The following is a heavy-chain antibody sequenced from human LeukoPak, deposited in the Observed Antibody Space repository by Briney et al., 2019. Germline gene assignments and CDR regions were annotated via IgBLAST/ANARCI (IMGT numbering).Heavy chain of an antibody. CDR2: ISYDGSNK. D-gene: IGHD3-22*01. V-gene: IGHV3-30*18. CDR1: GFTFSSYG. Sequence: GGSLRLSCAASGFTFSSYGMHWVRQAPGKGLEWVAVISYDGSNKYYADSVKGRFTISRDNSKNTLYLQMNSLRAEDTAVYYCAKGGFPNYYDSSGYLRTRYFDYWGQGTLVTVSS. CDR3: AKGGFPNYYDSSGYLRTRYFDY. J-gene: IGHJ4*02.